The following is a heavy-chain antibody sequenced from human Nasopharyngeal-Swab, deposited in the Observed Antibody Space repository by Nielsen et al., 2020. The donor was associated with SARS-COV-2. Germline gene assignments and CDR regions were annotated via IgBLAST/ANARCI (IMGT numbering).Heavy chain of an antibody. Sequence: GESLKISCAASGFTFSSYAMSWVRQAPGKGLEWVSAITGNGGSTHYADSVKGRFTISRDNSKNTLYLQMNSLRAEDTAVYFCAKDRRSSSSVGWFDPWGQGTLVSVSS. J-gene: IGHJ5*02. D-gene: IGHD6-6*01. CDR1: GFTFSSYA. V-gene: IGHV3-23*01. CDR2: ITGNGGST. CDR3: AKDRRSSSSVGWFDP.